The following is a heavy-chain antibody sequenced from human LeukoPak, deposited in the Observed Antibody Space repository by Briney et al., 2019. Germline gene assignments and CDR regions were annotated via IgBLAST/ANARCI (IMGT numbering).Heavy chain of an antibody. Sequence: SETLSLTCAVYGGSFSGYYWSWIRQPPGKGLEWIGEINHSGSTNYNPSPKSRVTISVDTSKNQFSLKLSSVTAADTAVYYCARFIVVVTNGMDVWGQGTTVTVSS. J-gene: IGHJ6*02. V-gene: IGHV4-34*01. CDR3: ARFIVVVTNGMDV. CDR1: GGSFSGYY. D-gene: IGHD2-21*02. CDR2: INHSGST.